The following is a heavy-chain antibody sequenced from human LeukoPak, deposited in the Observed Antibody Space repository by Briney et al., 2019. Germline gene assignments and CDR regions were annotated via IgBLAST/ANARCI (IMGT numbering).Heavy chain of an antibody. D-gene: IGHD2-15*01. Sequence: ASVKVSCKASGGTFSSYAISWVRQAPGQGLEWMGGIIPIFGTANYALKFQGRVAITADESTSTAYMELSSLRSEDTAVYYCARGPVVAATPPYYYYGMDVWGQGTTVTVSS. CDR2: IIPIFGTA. CDR3: ARGPVVAATPPYYYYGMDV. V-gene: IGHV1-69*13. J-gene: IGHJ6*02. CDR1: GGTFSSYA.